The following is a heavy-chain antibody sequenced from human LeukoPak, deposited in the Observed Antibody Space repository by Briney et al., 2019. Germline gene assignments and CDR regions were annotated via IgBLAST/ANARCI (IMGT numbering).Heavy chain of an antibody. J-gene: IGHJ3*02. CDR2: IYPGDSDT. D-gene: IGHD3-16*01. CDR1: GYDFTSYW. Sequence: GESLKISCQTSGYDFTSYWIDWVRQMPGKGLEWMGIIYPGDSDTTYSPSFQGQVTISADKSISTVYLQWSSLKASDTAMYYCARGRGRQATDAFDIWGQGTMVTVSS. V-gene: IGHV5-51*01. CDR3: ARGRGRQATDAFDI.